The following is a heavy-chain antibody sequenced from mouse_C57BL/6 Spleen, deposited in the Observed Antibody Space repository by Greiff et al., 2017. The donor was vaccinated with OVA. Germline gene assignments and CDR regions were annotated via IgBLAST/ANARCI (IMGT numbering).Heavy chain of an antibody. CDR1: GFNIKDYY. CDR3: ASLDSSGHYYAMDY. V-gene: IGHV14-2*01. CDR2: IDPEDGET. J-gene: IGHJ4*01. D-gene: IGHD3-2*02. Sequence: LVESGAELVKPGASVKLSCTASGFNIKDYYMHWVKQRTEQGLEWIGRIDPEDGETKYAPKFQGKATITADTSSNTAYLQLSSLTSEDTAVYYCASLDSSGHYYAMDYWGQGTSVTVSS.